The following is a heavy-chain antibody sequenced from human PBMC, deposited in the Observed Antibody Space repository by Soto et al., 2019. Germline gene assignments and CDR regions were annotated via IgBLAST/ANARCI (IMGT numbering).Heavy chain of an antibody. CDR3: ARRPSYGYHYYYGMDV. Sequence: GESLKISCKVSGYSFTSYWIGWVRQMPGKGLEWMGIIYPGDSDTRYSPSFQGQVTISADKSISTAYLQWSSLKASDTAMYYCARRPSYGYHYYYGMDVWGQGTTVTVSS. CDR2: IYPGDSDT. J-gene: IGHJ6*02. V-gene: IGHV5-51*01. D-gene: IGHD5-18*01. CDR1: GYSFTSYW.